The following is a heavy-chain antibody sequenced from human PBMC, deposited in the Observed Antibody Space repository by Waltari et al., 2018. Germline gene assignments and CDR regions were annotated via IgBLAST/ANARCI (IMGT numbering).Heavy chain of an antibody. CDR1: GGSISSSSYY. CDR2: IDYSGTT. J-gene: IGHJ4*02. V-gene: IGHV4-39*02. CDR3: ARDVDTAMADYFDY. D-gene: IGHD5-18*01. Sequence: QLQLQESGPGLVKPSETLSLTCTVSGGSISSSSYYWGGIRQPPGKGLGWIGSIDYSGTTYYNPSLKSRVTISVDTSKNQFSLKLSSVTAADTAVYYCARDVDTAMADYFDYWGQGTLVTVSS.